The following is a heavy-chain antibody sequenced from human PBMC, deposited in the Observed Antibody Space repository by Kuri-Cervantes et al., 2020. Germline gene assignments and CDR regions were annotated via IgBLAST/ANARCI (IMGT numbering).Heavy chain of an antibody. V-gene: IGHV1-8*01. CDR3: AXLSYYGSGSXXGPLDV. Sequence: ASVKVSCKASGYTFTSYDINWVRQATGQGLEWMGWMNPNXGNTGYAQKFQGRVTMTRNTSISTAYMELSSLRSEDTAVYYCAXLSYYGSGSXXGPLDVWGQGTTVPVSS. J-gene: IGHJ6*02. D-gene: IGHD3-10*01. CDR1: GYTFTSYD. CDR2: MNPNXGNT.